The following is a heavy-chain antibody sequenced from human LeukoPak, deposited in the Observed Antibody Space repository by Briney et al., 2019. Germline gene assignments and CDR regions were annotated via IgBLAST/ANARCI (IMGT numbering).Heavy chain of an antibody. J-gene: IGHJ1*01. D-gene: IGHD4-17*01. V-gene: IGHV3-15*01. CDR2: IKSKTDGGTT. CDR1: GFTFSSYE. Sequence: MTGGSLRLSCAASGFTFSSYEMNWVRQAPGKGLEWVGRIKSKTDGGTTDYAAPVKGRFTISRDDSKNTLYLQMNSLKTEDTAVYYCTTEGDDYGDYMPEYFQHWGQGTLVTVSS. CDR3: TTEGDDYGDYMPEYFQH.